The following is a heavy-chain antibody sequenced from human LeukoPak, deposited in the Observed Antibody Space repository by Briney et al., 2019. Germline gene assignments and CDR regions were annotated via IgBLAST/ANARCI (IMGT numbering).Heavy chain of an antibody. CDR3: ARGGGYSYRANDY. J-gene: IGHJ4*02. V-gene: IGHV1-69*04. CDR1: GGTFSSYA. CDR2: IIPILGIA. D-gene: IGHD5-18*01. Sequence: ASVKVSCKASGGTFSSYAISWVRQAPGQGLEWMGRIIPILGIANYAQKFQGRVTITADKSTSTAYTELSSLRSEDTAVYYCARGGGYSYRANDYWGQGTLVTVSS.